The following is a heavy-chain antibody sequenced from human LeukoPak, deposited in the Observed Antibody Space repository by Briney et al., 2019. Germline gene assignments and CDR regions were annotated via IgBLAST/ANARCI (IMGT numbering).Heavy chain of an antibody. CDR3: TRDTAMVENYYYGMDV. CDR2: IRSKAYGGTT. J-gene: IGHJ6*02. V-gene: IGHV3-49*04. D-gene: IGHD5-18*01. CDR1: GFTVSSNY. Sequence: GGSLRLSCAASGFTVSSNYMSWVRQAPGKGLEWVGFIRSKAYGGTTEYAASVKGRFTISRDDSKSIAYLQMNSLKTEDTAVYYCTRDTAMVENYYYGMDVWGQGTTVTVSS.